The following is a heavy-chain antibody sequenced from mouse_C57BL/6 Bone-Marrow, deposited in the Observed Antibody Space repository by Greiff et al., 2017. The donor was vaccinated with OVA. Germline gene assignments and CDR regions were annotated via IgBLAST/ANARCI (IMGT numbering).Heavy chain of an antibody. J-gene: IGHJ2*01. CDR2: IDPSDSYT. V-gene: IGHV1-59*01. CDR3: ARYESDGFDY. D-gene: IGHD2-3*01. Sequence: VQLQQPGAELVRPGTSVKLSCKASGYTFTSYWMHWVKQRPGQGLEWIGVIDPSDSYTNYNQKFKGKATLTVDTSSSTAYMQLSSLTSEDSAVYYCARYESDGFDYWGQGTTLTVSS. CDR1: GYTFTSYW.